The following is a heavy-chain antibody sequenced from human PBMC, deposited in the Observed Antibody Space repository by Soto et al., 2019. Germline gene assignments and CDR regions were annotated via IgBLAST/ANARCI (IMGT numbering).Heavy chain of an antibody. CDR3: ASTVVTGY. V-gene: IGHV3-74*01. CDR2: INSDGSST. CDR1: GFPFSSDW. Sequence: VPLVESGGGLVQPGGSLSLSCAASGFPFSSDWMHWVRQAPGKGLVWVSRINSDGSSTSYADSVKGRFTISRDNAKNTLYLPMTSLRAEDTAVHYCASTVVTGYWGQGTLVTVSS. D-gene: IGHD2-15*01. J-gene: IGHJ4*02.